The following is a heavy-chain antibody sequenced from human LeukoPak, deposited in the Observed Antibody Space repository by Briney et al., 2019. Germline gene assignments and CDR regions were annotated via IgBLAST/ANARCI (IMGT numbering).Heavy chain of an antibody. J-gene: IGHJ6*03. D-gene: IGHD4-11*01. V-gene: IGHV3-30*01. Sequence: GASLRLSCAVSGFSFSDYTFHWVREAPGKGLEWLAVISDGGANTYYANSVKGRFPVSRDNSKNTLYLQMTSLRAEATAVYFCAREVNYYFYLDVWGTGTTVAVS. CDR1: GFSFSDYT. CDR3: AREVNYYFYLDV. CDR2: ISDGGANT.